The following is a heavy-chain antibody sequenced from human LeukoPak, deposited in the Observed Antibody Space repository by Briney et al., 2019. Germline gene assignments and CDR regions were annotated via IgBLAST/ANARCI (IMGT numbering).Heavy chain of an antibody. CDR3: ARERCSGGSCYSSR. D-gene: IGHD2-15*01. J-gene: IGHJ4*02. CDR1: GGFISSGGYY. CDR2: IYYSGST. V-gene: IGHV4-31*03. Sequence: SQTLSLTCTVSGGFISSGGYYWSWIRQHPGKGLEWIGYIYYSGSTYYNPSLKSRVTISVDTSKNQFSLKLSSVTAADTAVYYCARERCSGGSCYSSRWGQGTLVTVSS.